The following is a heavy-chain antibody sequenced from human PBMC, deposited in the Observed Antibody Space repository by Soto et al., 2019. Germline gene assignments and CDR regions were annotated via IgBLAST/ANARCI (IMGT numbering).Heavy chain of an antibody. J-gene: IGHJ5*02. Sequence: PXETLSLTCAVYGGSFSGYYWSWIRQPPGKGLEWIGEINHSGSTNYNPSLKSRVTISVDTSKNQFSLKLSSVTAADTAVYYCARGGLLWFGELSLWFDPWGQGTLVTVSS. CDR1: GGSFSGYY. CDR2: INHSGST. D-gene: IGHD3-10*01. CDR3: ARGGLLWFGELSLWFDP. V-gene: IGHV4-34*01.